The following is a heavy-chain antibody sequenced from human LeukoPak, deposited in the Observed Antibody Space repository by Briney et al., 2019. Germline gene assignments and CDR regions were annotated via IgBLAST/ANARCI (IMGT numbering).Heavy chain of an antibody. CDR2: VSFDGSKK. Sequence: PGRSLRLSCAASGFTFSNYAIHWVRQAPGKGRHWVAVVSFDGSKKYYADSVKGRFTISRDNSKNTLYLQMNTLRPDDTAVYYCTRAKRGPFDYWGQGTLVTVSS. CDR3: TRAKRGPFDY. J-gene: IGHJ4*01. CDR1: GFTFSNYA. V-gene: IGHV3-30-3*01.